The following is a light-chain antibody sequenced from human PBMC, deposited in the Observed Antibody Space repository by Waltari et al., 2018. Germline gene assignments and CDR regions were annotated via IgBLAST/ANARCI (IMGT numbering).Light chain of an antibody. CDR2: DAS. CDR1: QSVSSY. J-gene: IGKJ3*01. CDR3: QQRSNWPPFT. V-gene: IGKV3-11*01. Sequence: EIVLPQSPATLSLSPGERATLSCRASQSVSSYLAWYQQKPGQAPRLLIYDASNRATGIPARFSGSGSGTDFTLTISSLEPEDFAVYYCQQRSNWPPFTFGPGTKVDIK.